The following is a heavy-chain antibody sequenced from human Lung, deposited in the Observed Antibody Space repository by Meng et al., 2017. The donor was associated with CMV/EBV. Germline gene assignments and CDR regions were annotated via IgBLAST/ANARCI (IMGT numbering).Heavy chain of an antibody. V-gene: IGHV3-53*01. CDR3: ARRGGLLGFAD. CDR1: GFTVSRNS. CDR2: IYYDDST. D-gene: IGHD3-16*01. Sequence: GESLKTFCAISGFTVSRNSMSWVRQAPGKGLEWVSVIYYDDSTYYADSVKGRFTMSRDSSMNTVFLQMNSLGVEYTAVYYCARRGGLLGFADWGQGNLV. J-gene: IGHJ4*02.